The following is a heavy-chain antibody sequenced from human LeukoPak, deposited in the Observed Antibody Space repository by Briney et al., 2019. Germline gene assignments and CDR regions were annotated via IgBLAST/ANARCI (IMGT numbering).Heavy chain of an antibody. CDR3: AKDSSSSTLNGMDF. Sequence: GGSLRLSCAASGFTFDDYAMHWVRQALGKGLEWVSGISWNSGSKGYADSVKGRFTISRDSAKNSLYLQMNSLRAEDTALYYCAKDSSSSTLNGMDFWGQGTTVTVSS. V-gene: IGHV3-9*01. CDR2: ISWNSGSK. CDR1: GFTFDDYA. J-gene: IGHJ6*02.